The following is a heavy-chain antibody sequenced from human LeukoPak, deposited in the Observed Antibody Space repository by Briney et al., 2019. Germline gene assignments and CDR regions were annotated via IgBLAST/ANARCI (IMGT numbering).Heavy chain of an antibody. CDR1: GFTFSNYW. D-gene: IGHD6-13*01. J-gene: IGHJ4*02. CDR2: IKQDGSEK. CDR3: ARVGPKYSSSLFDY. V-gene: IGHV3-7*03. Sequence: PGGSLRLSCATSGFTFSNYWMSWVRQAPGKGLEWVANIKQDGSEKYYVDSVKGRFTTSRDNAKNSLYLQMNSLRAEDTAVYYCARVGPKYSSSLFDYWGQGTLVTVSS.